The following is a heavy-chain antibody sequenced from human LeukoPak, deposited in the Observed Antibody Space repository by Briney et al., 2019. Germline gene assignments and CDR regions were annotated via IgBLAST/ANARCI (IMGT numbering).Heavy chain of an antibody. CDR1: GDSIRRSIYY. J-gene: IGHJ4*02. CDR2: VYYGRSP. D-gene: IGHD6-25*01. Sequence: SETLSLTCTVSGDSIRRSIYYWAWIRQPPGKGLEWIGSVYYGRSPYFNPSLESRATISVDTSKNHFSLTMSSVTAADTAVYYCARSSGTGTFSYWGQGTLVTVSS. V-gene: IGHV4-39*02. CDR3: ARSSGTGTFSY.